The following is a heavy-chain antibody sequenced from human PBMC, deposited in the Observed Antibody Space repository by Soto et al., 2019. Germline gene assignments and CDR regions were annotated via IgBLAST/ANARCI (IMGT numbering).Heavy chain of an antibody. CDR2: ARNKANSYTT. CDR1: GFTFSDHH. Sequence: GGSLRLSCAASGFTFSDHHMDWVRQAPGKGLEWVGRARNKANSYTTAYAASVKGRFTISRDDSKNSLSLQMNSLKTEDTAVYFCARLMGTRFDLWGQGTLVTVSS. V-gene: IGHV3-72*01. J-gene: IGHJ4*02. CDR3: ARLMGTRFDL. D-gene: IGHD2-8*01.